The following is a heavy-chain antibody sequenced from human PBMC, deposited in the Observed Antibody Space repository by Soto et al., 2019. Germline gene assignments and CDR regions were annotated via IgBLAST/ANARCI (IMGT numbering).Heavy chain of an antibody. J-gene: IGHJ6*02. CDR2: ISGSGGST. V-gene: IGHV3-23*01. CDR1: GFTFSSYA. D-gene: IGHD3-3*01. CDR3: AKDSNDFWSGYYAQGYYYYGMDV. Sequence: GGSLRLSFAASGFTFSSYAMSWVRQAPGKGLEWVSAISGSGGSTYYADSVKGRFTISRDNSKNTLYLQMNSLRAEDTAVYYCAKDSNDFWSGYYAQGYYYYGMDVWGQGTTVTVSS.